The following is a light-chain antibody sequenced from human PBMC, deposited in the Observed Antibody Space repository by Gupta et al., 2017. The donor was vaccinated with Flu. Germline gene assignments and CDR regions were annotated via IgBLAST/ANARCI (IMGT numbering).Light chain of an antibody. J-gene: IGLJ3*02. V-gene: IGLV1-51*02. Sequence: QSVLTQLPSASAAPGQKVTSPCSGGSSHIGNNYVSWYQKIPGTAPKLVIYENDKRPSGIPDRFSASKSGTSTTLGISGLQPGDEANYYCGSWDSSLSAVVFGGGTKVTVL. CDR3: GSWDSSLSAVV. CDR2: END. CDR1: SSHIGNNY.